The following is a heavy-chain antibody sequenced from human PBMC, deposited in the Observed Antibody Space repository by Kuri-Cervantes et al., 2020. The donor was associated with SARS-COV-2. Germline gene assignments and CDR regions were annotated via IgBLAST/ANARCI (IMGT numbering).Heavy chain of an antibody. CDR2: INDSGAT. J-gene: IGHJ4*02. CDR1: GGSFSGYQ. D-gene: IGHD6-13*01. Sequence: SQTLSLTCAVYGGSFSGYQWSWIRQTPGMGLEWIGQINDSGATKYNPSLKSRVTISVDTSKNQFSLKLSSATAADTAVYYCARLEIPLVAAAYAYWGQGTLVTVSS. CDR3: ARLEIPLVAAAYAY. V-gene: IGHV4-34*01.